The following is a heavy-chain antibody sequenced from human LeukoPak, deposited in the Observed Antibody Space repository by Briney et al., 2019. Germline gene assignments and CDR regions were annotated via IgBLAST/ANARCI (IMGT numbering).Heavy chain of an antibody. CDR1: GYTFTSYG. CDR3: ARVTQNSSGWRANDAFDI. J-gene: IGHJ3*02. Sequence: GASVKVSCKASGYTFTSYGISWVRQAPGQGLEWMGWISAYNGNTNYAQKLQGRVTMTTDTSTSTAYMELRSLRSDDTAVYYCARVTQNSSGWRANDAFDIWGQGTMVTVSS. D-gene: IGHD6-19*01. V-gene: IGHV1-18*01. CDR2: ISAYNGNT.